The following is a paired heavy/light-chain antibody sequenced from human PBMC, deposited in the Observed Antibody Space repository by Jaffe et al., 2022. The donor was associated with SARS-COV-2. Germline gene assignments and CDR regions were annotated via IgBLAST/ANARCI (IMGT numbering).Heavy chain of an antibody. V-gene: IGHV3-30*04. Sequence: QVQLVESGGGVVQPGRSLRLSCAASGFTFSSYAMHWVRQAPGKGLEWVAVISYDGSNKYYADSVKGRFTISRDNSKNTLFLQMNSLRAEDTAVYYCARDGNPDYGDNAYYYYYMDVWGKGTTVTVSS. CDR1: GFTFSSYA. CDR2: ISYDGSNK. J-gene: IGHJ6*03. CDR3: ARDGNPDYGDNAYYYYYMDV. D-gene: IGHD4-17*01.
Light chain of an antibody. CDR1: KLGDKY. CDR3: QAWDSSTAV. J-gene: IGLJ2*01. Sequence: SYELTQPPSVSVSPGQTASITCSGDKLGDKYACWYQQKPGQSPVLVIYQDGKRPSGIPERFSGSNSGNTATLTISGTQAMDEADYYCQAWDSSTAVFGGGTKLTVL. V-gene: IGLV3-1*01. CDR2: QDG.